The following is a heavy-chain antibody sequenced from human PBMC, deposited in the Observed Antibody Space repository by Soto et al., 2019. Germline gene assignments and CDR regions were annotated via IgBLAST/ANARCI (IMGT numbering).Heavy chain of an antibody. CDR2: MNPNSGNT. CDR3: ARGGYIWGTTRPYQPSFDP. Sequence: ASVKVSCKAPGYTFTSYDINWVRQATGQGLEWMGWMNPNSGNTGYAQKFQGRVTMTRNTSISTAYTEQSRLSCEDTAVYYCARGGYIWGTTRPYQPSFDPWGQGTLVTVSS. V-gene: IGHV1-8*01. CDR1: GYTFTSYD. J-gene: IGHJ5*02. D-gene: IGHD3-16*01.